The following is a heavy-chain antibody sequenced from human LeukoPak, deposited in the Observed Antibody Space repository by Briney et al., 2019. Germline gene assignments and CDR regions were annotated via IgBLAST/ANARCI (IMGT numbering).Heavy chain of an antibody. CDR1: SSSVSNSHYY. D-gene: IGHD3-9*01. CDR2: IFYSGNT. Sequence: SETLSLTCTVSSSSVSNSHYYWAWVRQPPGKGLEWLGSIFYSGNTHYNPSLKSPVTISIDTSKNQFSLKVSSVTAADTAIYYCARDLSFDWFPYYFDYWGQGILVTVSS. CDR3: ARDLSFDWFPYYFDY. V-gene: IGHV4-39*07. J-gene: IGHJ4*02.